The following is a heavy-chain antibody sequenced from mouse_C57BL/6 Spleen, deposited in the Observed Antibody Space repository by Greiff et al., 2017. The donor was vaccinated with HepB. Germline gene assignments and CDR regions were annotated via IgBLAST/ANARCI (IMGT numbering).Heavy chain of an antibody. CDR2: IDPETGGT. CDR1: GYTITDYE. J-gene: IGHJ1*03. V-gene: IGHV1-15*01. CDR3: TRWRGSYWYFDV. Sequence: VQLQESGAELVRPGASVTLSCKASGYTITDYEMHWVKQTPVHGLEWIGAIDPETGGTAYNQKFKGKAILTADKSSSTAYMELRSLTSEDSAVYYCTRWRGSYWYFDVWGTGTTVTVSS.